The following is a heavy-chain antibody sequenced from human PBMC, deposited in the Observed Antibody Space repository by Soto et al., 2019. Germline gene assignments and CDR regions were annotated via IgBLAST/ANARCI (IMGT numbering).Heavy chain of an antibody. V-gene: IGHV3-30*18. CDR3: AKDQPGGGFDY. CDR2: ISYDGSNK. D-gene: IGHD3-10*01. Sequence: SVGSLRLSCAASGFTFSSYGMHWVRQAPGKGLEWVAVISYDGSNKYYADSVKGRFTISRDNSKNTLYLQMNSLRAEDTAVYYFAKDQPGGGFDYWGQGTLVTVSS. J-gene: IGHJ4*02. CDR1: GFTFSSYG.